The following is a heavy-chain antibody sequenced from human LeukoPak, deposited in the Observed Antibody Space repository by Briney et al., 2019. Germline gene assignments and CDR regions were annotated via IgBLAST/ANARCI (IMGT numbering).Heavy chain of an antibody. J-gene: IGHJ4*02. CDR1: GGSFSGYY. CDR3: ARAGANGIEAAGSLRY. Sequence: SETLSLTCAVYGGSFSGYYWSWIRQPPGKGLEWIGEINHSGSTNYNPSLKSRVTISVDTSKNQFSLNLSSVTAADTAVYYCARAGANGIEAAGSLRYWGQGTLVTVSS. D-gene: IGHD6-13*01. V-gene: IGHV4-34*01. CDR2: INHSGST.